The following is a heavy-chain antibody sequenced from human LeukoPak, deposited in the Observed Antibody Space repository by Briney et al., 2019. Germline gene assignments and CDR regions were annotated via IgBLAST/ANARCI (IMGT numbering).Heavy chain of an antibody. CDR1: GFTFSDYY. V-gene: IGHV3-11*01. Sequence: GGPLRLSCAASGFTFSDYYMSWIRQAPGKGLEWVSYISSSGSTIYYADSVKGRFTISRDNAKNSLYLQMNSLRAEDTAVYYCARGGWRYTAMVTDAFDIWGQGTMVTVSS. CDR3: ARGGWRYTAMVTDAFDI. D-gene: IGHD5-18*01. CDR2: ISSSGSTI. J-gene: IGHJ3*02.